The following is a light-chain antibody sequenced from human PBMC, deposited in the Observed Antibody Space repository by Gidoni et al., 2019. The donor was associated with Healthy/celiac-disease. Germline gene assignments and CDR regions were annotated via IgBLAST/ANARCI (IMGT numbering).Light chain of an antibody. V-gene: IGLV1-44*01. CDR1: SSNIGSNT. Sequence: QSVLTQPPSASGTPGQRVTISCSGSSSNIGSNTVNWYQQLPGTAPKLLIDSNNQRPSWVPDRLSGSKSGTSASLAISGLQSEDEADYYCAAWDDSLNGRYVFGTGTKVTVL. CDR3: AAWDDSLNGRYV. CDR2: SNN. J-gene: IGLJ1*01.